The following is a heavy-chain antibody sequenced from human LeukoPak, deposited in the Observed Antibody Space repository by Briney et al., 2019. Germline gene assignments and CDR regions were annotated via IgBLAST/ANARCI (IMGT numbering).Heavy chain of an antibody. J-gene: IGHJ4*02. CDR3: ARSTITIFGVVIQFDY. V-gene: IGHV4-34*01. D-gene: IGHD3-3*01. Sequence: ASETLSLTCAVYGGSFSGYYWSWICQPPGKGLEWIGEINHSGSTNYNPSLKSRVTISVDTSKNQFSLKLSSVTAADTAVYYCARSTITIFGVVIQFDYWGQGTLVTVSS. CDR2: INHSGST. CDR1: GGSFSGYY.